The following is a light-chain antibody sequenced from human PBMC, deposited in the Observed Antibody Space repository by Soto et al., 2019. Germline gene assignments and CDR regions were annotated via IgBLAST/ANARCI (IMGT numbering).Light chain of an antibody. J-gene: IGKJ4*01. CDR1: QDISNY. CDR2: DAS. Sequence: DIQMTQSPSSLSASVGDRVTITCQASQDISNYLNWYQQKPGKAPKLLIYDASNLETGVPSRFSGSGSGTDFTFTISSLQPEDIATYYCQQYDSLPLTFGGGTKWIS. CDR3: QQYDSLPLT. V-gene: IGKV1-33*01.